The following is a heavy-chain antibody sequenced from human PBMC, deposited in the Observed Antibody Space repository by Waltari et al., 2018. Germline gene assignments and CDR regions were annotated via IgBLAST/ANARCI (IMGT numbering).Heavy chain of an antibody. CDR3: ASASGYSSTAHAFDI. Sequence: EVQLVQSGAEVKKPGGSLKISCKGSGYSFTSSWIGWVRQMPGKGLEWVGISYTGDSDTRYSPSFQGQVTISADKSISTAYLQWSSLKASDTAMYYCASASGYSSTAHAFDIWGQGTMVTVSS. CDR1: GYSFTSSW. V-gene: IGHV5-51*01. CDR2: SYTGDSDT. D-gene: IGHD6-19*01. J-gene: IGHJ3*02.